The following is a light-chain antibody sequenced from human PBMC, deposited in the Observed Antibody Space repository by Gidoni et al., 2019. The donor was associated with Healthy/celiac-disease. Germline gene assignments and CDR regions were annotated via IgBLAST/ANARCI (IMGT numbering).Light chain of an antibody. J-gene: IGKJ1*01. Sequence: DILMTQSPSTLSASVGARVTITCRSSQSICYWLGWYQQKPGKAPMLLISDASSVERGVPSGFGGSGAGAEGILTSSMLQADDVATYCCQQDNSYWTLGQGTKVEIK. CDR3: QQDNSYWT. CDR1: QSICYW. CDR2: DAS. V-gene: IGKV1-5*01.